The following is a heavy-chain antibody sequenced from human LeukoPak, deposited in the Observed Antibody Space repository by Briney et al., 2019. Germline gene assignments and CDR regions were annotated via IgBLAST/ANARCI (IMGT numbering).Heavy chain of an antibody. CDR1: GGSFSGYY. V-gene: IGHV4-34*01. D-gene: IGHD6-19*01. J-gene: IGHJ2*01. CDR3: ARVLEGSSGQHWYFDL. CDR2: INHSGST. Sequence: PSETLSLTCAVYGGSFSGYYWRWIRQPPGKGLEWIGEINHSGSTNYNPSLKSRVTISVDTSKNQFSLKLSSVTAEDTAVYYCARVLEGSSGQHWYFDLWGRGTLVTVSS.